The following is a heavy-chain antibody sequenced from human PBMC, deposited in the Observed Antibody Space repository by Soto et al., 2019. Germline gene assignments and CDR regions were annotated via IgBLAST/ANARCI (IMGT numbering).Heavy chain of an antibody. Sequence: QVQLQESGPGLVKPSQTLSLTCTVSVGSISSGDYYWRWLRQPPGKGLEWLGYIYYSGSTYYNPSLKSRVTISVDTSNTQFSLKLSSVTAADTAVYYCARYDYGDYVGAFDIWGQGTMVTVSS. CDR2: IYYSGST. CDR1: VGSISSGDYY. J-gene: IGHJ3*02. CDR3: ARYDYGDYVGAFDI. D-gene: IGHD4-17*01. V-gene: IGHV4-30-4*01.